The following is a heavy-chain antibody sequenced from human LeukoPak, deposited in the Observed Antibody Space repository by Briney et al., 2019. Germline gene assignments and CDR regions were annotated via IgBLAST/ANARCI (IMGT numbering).Heavy chain of an antibody. CDR1: GFTFDDYA. CDR3: ITNGGVDSGYGNFDY. CDR2: ISWNSDTR. D-gene: IGHD5-12*01. V-gene: IGHV3-9*01. Sequence: GRSLRLSCAVSGFTFDDYAMHWVRQVPGKGLEWVAGISWNSDTRGYVDSVKGRFTISRDNARNSLYLQMNSLRAEDTALYYCITNGGVDSGYGNFDYWGQGTLVTVSS. J-gene: IGHJ4*02.